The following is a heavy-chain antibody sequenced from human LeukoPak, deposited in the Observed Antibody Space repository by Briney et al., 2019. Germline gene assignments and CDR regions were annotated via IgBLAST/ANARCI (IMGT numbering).Heavy chain of an antibody. CDR1: GGSISSSSYY. J-gene: IGHJ3*02. Sequence: PSETLSLTCTVSGGSISSSSYYWGWIRQPPGKGLEWIGSIYYSGSTYYNPSLKSRVTISVDTSKNQFSLKLSSVTAADTAVYYCARPQGGAIPPHAFDIWGQGTMVTVSS. CDR3: ARPQGGAIPPHAFDI. D-gene: IGHD1-26*01. V-gene: IGHV4-39*01. CDR2: IYYSGST.